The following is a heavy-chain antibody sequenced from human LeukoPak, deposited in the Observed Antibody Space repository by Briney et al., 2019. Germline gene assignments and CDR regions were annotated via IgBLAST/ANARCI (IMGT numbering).Heavy chain of an antibody. CDR1: GGPISSGGYY. V-gene: IGHV4-31*03. D-gene: IGHD6-19*01. J-gene: IGHJ4*02. CDR3: ARDRSSQWLV. CDR2: IYYSAST. Sequence: PSQTLSLTCTVSGGPISSGGYYWSSIRQHPGKGLEWIGYIYYSASTYYNPSLKSRVTISVDTSKNQFSLKLSSVTAADTAVYYCARDRSSQWLVWGQGTLVTVSS.